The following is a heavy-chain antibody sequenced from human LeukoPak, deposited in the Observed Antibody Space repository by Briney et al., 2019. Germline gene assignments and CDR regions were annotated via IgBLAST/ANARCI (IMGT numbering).Heavy chain of an antibody. CDR2: ISGSGGST. V-gene: IGHV3-23*01. CDR1: GFTFSSYA. CDR3: AKGSSGSWGRPDY. D-gene: IGHD3-10*01. Sequence: GGSLRLSCAASGFTFSSYAMSWVRQAPGKGLEWVSAISGSGGSTYYADSVKGRFTISRDNSKNTLYLQMNSLRAEDTAVYFCAKGSSGSWGRPDYWGQGTLVTVSS. J-gene: IGHJ4*02.